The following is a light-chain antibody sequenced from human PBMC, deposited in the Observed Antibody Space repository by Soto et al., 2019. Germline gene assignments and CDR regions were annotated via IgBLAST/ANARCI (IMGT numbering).Light chain of an antibody. CDR3: QQYNKWPLT. V-gene: IGKV3-15*01. J-gene: IGKJ1*01. Sequence: IVMTQSPATLSVSPGERATLSCRASQSVSSNLAWYQQKPGQAPRLLIYGASTRATGIPARFSGSGSGTEFTITISSLQSEDFAVYYCQQYNKWPLTFGQGTKVDI. CDR2: GAS. CDR1: QSVSSN.